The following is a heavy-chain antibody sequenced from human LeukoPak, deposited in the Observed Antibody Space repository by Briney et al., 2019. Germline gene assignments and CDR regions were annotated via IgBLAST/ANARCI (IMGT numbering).Heavy chain of an antibody. CDR2: IYHSGST. CDR1: GYSISSGYY. J-gene: IGHJ4*02. D-gene: IGHD4-11*01. Sequence: SETLSLTCTVSGYSISSGYYWGWIRQPPGKGLEWIGSIYHSGSTYYNASLKSRVTISLDTSKNQFSLNLISVTAADTAVYYCATGTTVTKKGEVPHDYWGQGTLVTVSS. V-gene: IGHV4-38-2*02. CDR3: ATGTTVTKKGEVPHDY.